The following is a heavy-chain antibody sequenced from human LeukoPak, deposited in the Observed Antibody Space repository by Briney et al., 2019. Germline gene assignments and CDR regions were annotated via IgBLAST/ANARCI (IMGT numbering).Heavy chain of an antibody. CDR1: GFTFSSNA. CDR3: ARESQPFWGDSAEPYYFDY. J-gene: IGHJ4*02. D-gene: IGHD3-3*02. Sequence: GGSLRLSCAASGFTFSSNAMTWVRQAPGKGLEWVAVISYDGSNKYYADSVKGRFTISRDNSKNTLYLQMNSLRAEDTAVYYCARESQPFWGDSAEPYYFDYWGQGTLVTVSS. CDR2: ISYDGSNK. V-gene: IGHV3-30*04.